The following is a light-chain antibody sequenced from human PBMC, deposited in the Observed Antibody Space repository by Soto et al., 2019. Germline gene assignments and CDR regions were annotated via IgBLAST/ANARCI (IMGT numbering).Light chain of an antibody. Sequence: DIVMTQSLLSLSVSPGEPASISCRSSQSLLRNNGRNYLDWYVQKPGQSPQLLIYLGSTRASGVPDRFSGSGSGADFTLIISRVEAADVGVYFCMQAQQTPRTFGGGTKVEIK. CDR3: MQAQQTPRT. J-gene: IGKJ4*01. CDR2: LGS. CDR1: QSLLRNNGRNY. V-gene: IGKV2-28*01.